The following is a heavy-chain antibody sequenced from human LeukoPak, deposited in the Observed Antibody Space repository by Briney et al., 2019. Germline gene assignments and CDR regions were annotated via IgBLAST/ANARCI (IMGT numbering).Heavy chain of an antibody. CDR3: ASDLRTGTTGLLDY. J-gene: IGHJ4*02. CDR1: GITFSSFP. CDR2: VNNNGGST. D-gene: IGHD1-14*01. Sequence: GGSLRLSCVASGITFSSFPMHWVRQAPGKGLEYVLAVNNNGGSTYHATSVRGRFTISRDNSKNTLYLQLGSLRAEDTAVYYCASDLRTGTTGLLDYWGQGTLVTVSS. V-gene: IGHV3-64*01.